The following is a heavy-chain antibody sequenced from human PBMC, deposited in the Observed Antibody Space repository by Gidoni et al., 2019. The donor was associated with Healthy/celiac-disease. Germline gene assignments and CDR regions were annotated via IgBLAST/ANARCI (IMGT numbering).Heavy chain of an antibody. V-gene: IGHV3-33*08. CDR3: RATLNRVGRLGFDD. Sequence: QVQLVASGGGVVQPGRSLHLSSAASGFTFRNYGMHWVRQAPGKGLEWVAVIGYDGSNKDYADAVKGRFTISGDNSKNTLYLQMNSLRAEDKAVYYCRATLNRVGRLGFDDWGQGTRVTVSS. D-gene: IGHD5-12*01. J-gene: IGHJ4*02. CDR2: IGYDGSNK. CDR1: GFTFRNYG.